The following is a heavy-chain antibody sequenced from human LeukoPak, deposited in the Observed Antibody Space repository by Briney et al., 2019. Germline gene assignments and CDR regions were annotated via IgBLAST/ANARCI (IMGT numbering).Heavy chain of an antibody. CDR2: ISAYNGNT. D-gene: IGHD3-9*01. J-gene: IGHJ2*01. Sequence: ASVKVSCKASGYTFTSYGISWVRQAPGQGLEWMGWISAYNGNTNYAQKLQGRVTMTTDTSTSTAYMELRSLRSDDTAVYYCARGSSSDWDGRYWYLDLWGRGTLVTVPS. CDR1: GYTFTSYG. CDR3: ARGSSSDWDGRYWYLDL. V-gene: IGHV1-18*01.